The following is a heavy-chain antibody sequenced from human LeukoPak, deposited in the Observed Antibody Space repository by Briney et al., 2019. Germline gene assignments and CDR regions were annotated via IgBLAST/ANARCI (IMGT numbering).Heavy chain of an antibody. J-gene: IGHJ3*02. D-gene: IGHD3-22*01. CDR2: ISYSGSS. V-gene: IGHV4-39*01. CDR3: ARSRDSSGYSADAFDT. CDR1: GGSISSRSFY. Sequence: SETLSLTCTVSGGSISSRSFYWGCLRQPPGKGLEWVGSISYSGSSYYNPSLKSRVTISVDTSKNQFSLKLSSVTAADTAVYYCARSRDSSGYSADAFDTWGQGTLVTVS.